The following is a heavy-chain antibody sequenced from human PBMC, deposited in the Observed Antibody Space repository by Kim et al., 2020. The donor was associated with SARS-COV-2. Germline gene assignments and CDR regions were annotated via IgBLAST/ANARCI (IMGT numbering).Heavy chain of an antibody. CDR3: ARDAAVDWNYVFDY. CDR1: GYTFTSYG. J-gene: IGHJ4*02. V-gene: IGHV1-18*01. D-gene: IGHD1-7*01. CDR2: ISAYNGNT. Sequence: ASVKVSCKASGYTFTSYGISWVRQAPGQGLEWMGWISAYNGNTNYAQKLQGRVTMTTDTSTSTAYMELRSLRSDDTAVYYCARDAAVDWNYVFDYWGQGTLVTVSS.